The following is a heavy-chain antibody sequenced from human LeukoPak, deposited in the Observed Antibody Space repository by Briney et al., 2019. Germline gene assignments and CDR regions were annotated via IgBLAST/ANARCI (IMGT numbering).Heavy chain of an antibody. D-gene: IGHD6-19*01. CDR2: INHSGST. J-gene: IGHJ4*02. V-gene: IGHV4-34*01. CDR3: ARGPSRGIEVDPGY. CDR1: GGSFSGYY. Sequence: SETLSLTCAVYGGSFSGYYWSWIRQPPGKGLEWIGEINHSGSTNYNPSLKSRVTISVDTSKNQFSLKLSSVTAADTAVYYCARGPSRGIEVDPGYWSQGTLVTVSS.